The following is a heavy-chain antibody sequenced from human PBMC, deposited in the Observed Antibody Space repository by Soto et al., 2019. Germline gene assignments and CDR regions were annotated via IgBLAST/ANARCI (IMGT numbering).Heavy chain of an antibody. V-gene: IGHV3-66*01. CDR3: AREFYYGSGRPPFYYYYYYMDV. CDR2: IYSGGST. CDR1: GFTVSSNY. Sequence: GGSLRLSCAASGFTVSSNYMSWVRQAPGKGLEWVSVIYSGGSTYYADSVKGRFTISRDNSKNTLYLQMNSLRAEDTAVYYCAREFYYGSGRPPFYYYYYYMDVWGKGTTVTVSS. D-gene: IGHD3-10*01. J-gene: IGHJ6*03.